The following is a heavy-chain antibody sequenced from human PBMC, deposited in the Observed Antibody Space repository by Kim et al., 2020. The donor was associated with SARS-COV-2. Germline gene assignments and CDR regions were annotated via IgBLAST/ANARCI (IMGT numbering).Heavy chain of an antibody. CDR2: ISAYNGNT. Sequence: ASVKVSCKASGYTFTSYGISWVRQAPGQGLEWMGWISAYNGNTNYAQKLQGRVTMTTDTSTSTAYMELRSLRSDDTAVYYCARDRLQGGGPGELLWFGESTEYYQHWGQGTLVTVSS. D-gene: IGHD3-10*01. J-gene: IGHJ1*01. V-gene: IGHV1-18*01. CDR1: GYTFTSYG. CDR3: ARDRLQGGGPGELLWFGESTEYYQH.